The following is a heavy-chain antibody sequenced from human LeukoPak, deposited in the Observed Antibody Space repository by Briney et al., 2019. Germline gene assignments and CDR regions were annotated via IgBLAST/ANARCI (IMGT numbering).Heavy chain of an antibody. CDR1: GFTFSSYA. CDR2: ISATGGST. D-gene: IGHD2-15*01. J-gene: IGHJ4*02. Sequence: GGSLRLSCAASGFTFSSYAMSWVRQVPGKGLEWVSAISATGGSTYYTDSVKGRFTISRDNSKNTLYLQMDSLKAEDTAVYYCAKRFCTSGGCSDFDYWGQGTLVTVSS. V-gene: IGHV3-23*01. CDR3: AKRFCTSGGCSDFDY.